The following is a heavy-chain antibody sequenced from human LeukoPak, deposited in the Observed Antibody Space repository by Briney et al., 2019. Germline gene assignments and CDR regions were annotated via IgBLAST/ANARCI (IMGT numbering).Heavy chain of an antibody. CDR2: IYYSGST. Sequence: SETLSLTCTVSGGSISSYYWSWIRQPPGKGLEWIGYIYYSGSTNYNPSLKSRVTVSVDTSKNQFSLKLSSVTAADTAVYYCARATGTTGWFDPWGQGTLVTVSS. J-gene: IGHJ5*02. V-gene: IGHV4-59*01. CDR3: ARATGTTGWFDP. D-gene: IGHD1-1*01. CDR1: GGSISSYY.